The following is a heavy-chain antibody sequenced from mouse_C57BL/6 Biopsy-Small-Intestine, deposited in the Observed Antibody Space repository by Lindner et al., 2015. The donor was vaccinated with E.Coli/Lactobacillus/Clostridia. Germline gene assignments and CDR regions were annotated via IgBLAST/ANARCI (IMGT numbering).Heavy chain of an antibody. CDR2: IVPGSDGT. CDR3: ARRWGGHFDY. Sequence: VQLQESGAEVMKPGASVKVSCKATGYTFTGYWIEWVKQRPGHGLEWIGEIVPGSDGTNYNEKFKGKATFTADTSSNTVFMQLSSLTTEDSAIYFCARRWGGHFDYWGQGTTLTVSS. D-gene: IGHD4-1*01. CDR1: GYTFTGYW. V-gene: IGHV1-9*01. J-gene: IGHJ2*01.